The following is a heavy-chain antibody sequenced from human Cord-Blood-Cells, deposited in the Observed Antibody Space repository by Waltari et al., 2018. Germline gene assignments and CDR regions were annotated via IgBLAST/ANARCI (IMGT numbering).Heavy chain of an antibody. CDR3: AKDKRAFDI. CDR2: ISGSGGST. Sequence: SWVRQAPGKGLEWVSAISGSGGSTYYADSVKGRFTISRDNSKNTLYLQMNSLRAEDTAVYYCAKDKRAFDIWGQGTMVTVSS. J-gene: IGHJ3*02. V-gene: IGHV3-23*01.